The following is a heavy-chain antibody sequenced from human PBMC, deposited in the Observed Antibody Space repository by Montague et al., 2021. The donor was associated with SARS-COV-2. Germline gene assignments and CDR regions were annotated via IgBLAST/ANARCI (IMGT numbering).Heavy chain of an antibody. J-gene: IGHJ5*02. CDR1: GFAFRSYA. D-gene: IGHD1-14*01. V-gene: IGHV3-23*03. CDR2: IYNCCGGT. CDR3: GRSTTP. Sequence: SLRLSCAASGFAFRSYAMSWVRQAPGKGLEWLAVIYNCCGGTYYADSVKGRFTISRDDSKNTLYLQMNSLTAEDTAIYYCGRSTTPWGQGTLVTVSS.